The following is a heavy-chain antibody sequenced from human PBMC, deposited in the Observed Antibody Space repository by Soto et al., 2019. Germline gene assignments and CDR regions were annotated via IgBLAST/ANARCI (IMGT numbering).Heavy chain of an antibody. CDR2: ISAYNGET. V-gene: IGHV1-18*04. D-gene: IGHD3-22*01. CDR3: ARDGRYYYDSVDY. J-gene: IGHJ4*02. CDR1: GYTFTSYG. Sequence: ASVKVSCKASGYTFTSYGISWVRQAPGQGLEWVGWISAYNGETKYAQNFQGRVAMTTDTSTTTAYMELWILRSDDTAVYYCARDGRYYYDSVDYWGQGTQVTV.